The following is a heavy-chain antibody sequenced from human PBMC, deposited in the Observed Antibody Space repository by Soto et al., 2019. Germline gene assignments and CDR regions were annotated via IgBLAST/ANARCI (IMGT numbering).Heavy chain of an antibody. Sequence: PGGSLRLSCAASGVPFSDYYMSWIRQAPGKGLEWVSYISSSSSYTNYADSVKGRFTISRDNAKNSLYLQMNSLRAEDTAVYYCAKNYYDSSGPLDWGQGTLVTVPQ. J-gene: IGHJ4*02. V-gene: IGHV3-11*03. CDR2: ISSSSSYT. D-gene: IGHD3-22*01. CDR3: AKNYYDSSGPLD. CDR1: GVPFSDYY.